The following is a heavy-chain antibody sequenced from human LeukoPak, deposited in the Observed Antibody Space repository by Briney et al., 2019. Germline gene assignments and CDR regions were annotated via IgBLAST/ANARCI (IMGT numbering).Heavy chain of an antibody. J-gene: IGHJ3*02. V-gene: IGHV1-18*04. Sequence: ASLKVSSKASLYTFTSYGTSWVRHPPGQGRECMSLIIAYNGNTNYTQNLQGTVTTTTETTTSTPYMYIRRLRSHDTAVYYCARDCRGYSHGCDDAFDIWGQGTMVTVSS. CDR1: LYTFTSYG. CDR3: ARDCRGYSHGCDDAFDI. D-gene: IGHD5-18*01. CDR2: IIAYNGNT.